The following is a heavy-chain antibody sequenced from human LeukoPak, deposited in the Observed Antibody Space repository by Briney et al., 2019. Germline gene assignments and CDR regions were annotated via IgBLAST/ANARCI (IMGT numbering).Heavy chain of an antibody. J-gene: IGHJ4*02. CDR1: GFTFSSSW. CDR2: LNSDEIIT. Sequence: GGSLRLSCAASGFTFSSSWMYWVRQAPGKGLVWVSRLNSDEIITTYADSVKGRFTISRDNAKNTLYLQMNSLRAEDTAVYYCARGLVPGFLAYWGQGTPVPVSS. CDR3: ARGLVPGFLAY. D-gene: IGHD2/OR15-2a*01. V-gene: IGHV3-74*01.